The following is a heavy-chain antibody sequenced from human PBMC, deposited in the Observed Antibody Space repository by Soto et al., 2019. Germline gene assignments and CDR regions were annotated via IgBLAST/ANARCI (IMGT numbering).Heavy chain of an antibody. V-gene: IGHV3-7*01. CDR2: IREDGSKK. Sequence: HPGGFLRLSCAASGFIFSSFTMIWVRQAPGKGLEWVANIREDGSKKFYVDSVKGRFTISRDITENSVYLQMNSLRVEDTSIYYCARSPAIAIAPYFDSWGQGALVTVPP. D-gene: IGHD2-21*01. J-gene: IGHJ4*02. CDR3: ARSPAIAIAPYFDS. CDR1: GFIFSSFT.